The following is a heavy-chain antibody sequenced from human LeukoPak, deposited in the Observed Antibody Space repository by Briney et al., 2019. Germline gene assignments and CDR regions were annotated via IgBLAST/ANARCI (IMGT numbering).Heavy chain of an antibody. Sequence: GSVKVSCKASGYTFTSYDINWVRQATGQGLEWMGWMNPNSGDTGYAQTFQGRVTMTRNTSISTVYMELSSLRSEDTAVYYCARDHYYDSSDAFDIWGQGTMVTVSS. CDR3: ARDHYYDSSDAFDI. CDR2: MNPNSGDT. V-gene: IGHV1-8*01. D-gene: IGHD3-22*01. J-gene: IGHJ3*02. CDR1: GYTFTSYD.